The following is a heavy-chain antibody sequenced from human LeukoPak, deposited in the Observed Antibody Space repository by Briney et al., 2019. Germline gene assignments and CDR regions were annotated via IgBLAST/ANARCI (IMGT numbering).Heavy chain of an antibody. V-gene: IGHV4-30-2*01. CDR2: IYHSGST. J-gene: IGHJ4*02. D-gene: IGHD6-13*01. CDR1: GGSISSGGYY. CDR3: ARVRVAAAGVDY. Sequence: SQTLSLTCTVSGGSISSGGYYWSWIRQPPGKGLEWIGYIYHSGSTYYNPSLKSRVTISVDRSKNQFPLKLSSVTAADTAVYYCARVRVAAAGVDYWGQGTLVTVSS.